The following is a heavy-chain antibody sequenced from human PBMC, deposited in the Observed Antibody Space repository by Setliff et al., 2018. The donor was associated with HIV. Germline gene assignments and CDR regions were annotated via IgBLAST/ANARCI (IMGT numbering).Heavy chain of an antibody. CDR1: GGSISSGSYY. CDR3: ARGPRPVDVDYYYMDV. V-gene: IGHV4-61*02. Sequence: SETLSLTCTVSGGSISSGSYYWSWVRQPAGKGLEWIGRIYTTGITNYIPSLKSRVTISLDTSKNQFSLKRTSVTAADTAVYYCARGPRPVDVDYYYMDVWGKGTTVTVSS. CDR2: IYTTGIT. J-gene: IGHJ6*03.